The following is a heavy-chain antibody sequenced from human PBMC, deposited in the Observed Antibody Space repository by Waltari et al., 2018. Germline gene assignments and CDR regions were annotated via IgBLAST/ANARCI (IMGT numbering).Heavy chain of an antibody. CDR1: GFTFNTFW. D-gene: IGHD3-16*01. Sequence: EVQLMESGGDLVQPGGSLRLSCLVSGFTFNTFWMNWVRQAPGKGLGWVSVKGRFTISRDNAKNTLYVQMNSLRVEDTAVYYCGGGGLDGAAYWGQGTLVNVSS. CDR3: GGGGLDGAAY. V-gene: IGHV3-74*01. J-gene: IGHJ4*02.